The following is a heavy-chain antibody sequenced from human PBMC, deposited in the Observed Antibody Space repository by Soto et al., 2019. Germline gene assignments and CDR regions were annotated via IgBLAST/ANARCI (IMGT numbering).Heavy chain of an antibody. CDR1: GFTFTSYT. CDR2: ISSSSDYI. Sequence: KPGGSLRLSCAASGFTFTSYTMNWVRQAPGKGLEWVSSISSSSDYIYYADSMKGRVTISRDNAKNSLFLDMNSLTGEDTAVYYCARARVYATGPLDFWGQGTLVTV. J-gene: IGHJ4*02. V-gene: IGHV3-21*06. D-gene: IGHD6-13*01. CDR3: ARARVYATGPLDF.